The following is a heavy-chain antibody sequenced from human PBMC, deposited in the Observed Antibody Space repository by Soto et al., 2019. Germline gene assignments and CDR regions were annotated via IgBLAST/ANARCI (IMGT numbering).Heavy chain of an antibody. CDR2: IKSKTDGGTT. CDR3: TSRYYYDTTGYPHDY. CDR1: GLPFSNAW. Sequence: GGSLRLSCAASGLPFSNAWMTWVRQAPGKGLEWVARIKSKTDGGTTDYAAPVRGRFTISRDDSKNTIYLHMNGLKTQDTAVYYCTSRYYYDTTGYPHDYWGQGTLVTVSS. D-gene: IGHD3-22*01. J-gene: IGHJ4*02. V-gene: IGHV3-15*01.